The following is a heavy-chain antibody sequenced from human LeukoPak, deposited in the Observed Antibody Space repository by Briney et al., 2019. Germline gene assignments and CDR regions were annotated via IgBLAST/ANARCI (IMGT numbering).Heavy chain of an antibody. V-gene: IGHV4-59*01. CDR1: GASITSYY. Sequence: PSETLSLTCTVSGASITSYYWNWMRQSPGKGLEWIGYGHHSGTTNYNPSLESRGTISVDTSKNQFSLKLSSVSAADTAVYYCARWGESGDSVVHVFDIWGRGTMVTVSS. CDR3: ARWGESGDSVVHVFDI. CDR2: GHHSGTT. D-gene: IGHD2-21*02. J-gene: IGHJ3*02.